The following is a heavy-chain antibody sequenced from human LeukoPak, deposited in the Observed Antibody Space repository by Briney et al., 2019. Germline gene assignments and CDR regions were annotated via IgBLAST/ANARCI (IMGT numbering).Heavy chain of an antibody. Sequence: ASVKVSCKASGYTFTSYGISWVRQAPGQGLEWMGWISAYNGNTHYAHKLQGRFTMTRDRSTNTAYVEVKNLRADDPAVDYWWRGSSGWSFFDYWGQGTLVTVSS. J-gene: IGHJ4*02. CDR1: GYTFTSYG. V-gene: IGHV1-18*01. CDR2: ISAYNGNT. CDR3: WRGSSGWSFFDY. D-gene: IGHD6-13*01.